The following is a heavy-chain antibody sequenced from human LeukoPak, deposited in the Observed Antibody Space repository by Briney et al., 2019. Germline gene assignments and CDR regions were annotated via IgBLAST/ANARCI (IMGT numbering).Heavy chain of an antibody. V-gene: IGHV3-74*01. D-gene: IGHD6-19*01. J-gene: IGHJ4*02. Sequence: GGSLRLSCAASGFTFSSYWMHWVRQAPGKGLVWVSRINSDGSSTSYADSVKGRFTISRDNAKNTLYLQMNSLRAEDTAVYYCVSRYSSRSPRHFDYWGQGTLVTVSS. CDR3: VSRYSSRSPRHFDY. CDR1: GFTFSSYW. CDR2: INSDGSST.